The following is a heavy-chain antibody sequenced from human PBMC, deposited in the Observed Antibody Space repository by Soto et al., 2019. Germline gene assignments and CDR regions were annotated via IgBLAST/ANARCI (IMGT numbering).Heavy chain of an antibody. D-gene: IGHD3-22*01. CDR1: GGTFSSYT. Sequence: SVKVSCKASGGTFSSYTISWVRQAPGQGLEWMGRIIPILGIANYAQKFQGRVTITADKSTSTAYMEPSSLRSEDTAVYYCAREIYYDSSGYYSDAFDIWGQGTMVTVSS. CDR3: AREIYYDSSGYYSDAFDI. V-gene: IGHV1-69*04. CDR2: IIPILGIA. J-gene: IGHJ3*02.